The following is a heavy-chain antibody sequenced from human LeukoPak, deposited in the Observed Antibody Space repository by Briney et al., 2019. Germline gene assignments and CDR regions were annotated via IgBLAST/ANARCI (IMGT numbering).Heavy chain of an antibody. J-gene: IGHJ4*02. CDR2: ISSSGNTR. CDR3: AKDEFLEWLPRLIDY. CDR1: GFTFSDYY. Sequence: PGGSLRLSCAASGFTFSDYYMSWIRQAPGKGLEWVAYISSSGNTRYYADPVKGRFTISRDNAKNSLYLQMNSLRAEDTAVYYCAKDEFLEWLPRLIDYWGQGTLVTVSS. D-gene: IGHD3-3*01. V-gene: IGHV3-11*04.